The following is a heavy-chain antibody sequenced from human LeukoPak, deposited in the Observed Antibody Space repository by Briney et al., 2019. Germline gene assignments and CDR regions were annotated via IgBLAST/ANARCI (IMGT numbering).Heavy chain of an antibody. D-gene: IGHD1-26*01. J-gene: IGHJ4*02. CDR1: GFTFSSYG. V-gene: IGHV3-30*02. CDR3: AKDVLPYSGSHGEY. Sequence: GGSLRLSCAASGFTFSSYGMHWVRQAPGKGLDWVAFIRYDGSNKYYADSVKGRFTISRDNSKNKLYLQMNSLRAEDTAVYYCAKDVLPYSGSHGEYWGEGNLVTVSS. CDR2: IRYDGSNK.